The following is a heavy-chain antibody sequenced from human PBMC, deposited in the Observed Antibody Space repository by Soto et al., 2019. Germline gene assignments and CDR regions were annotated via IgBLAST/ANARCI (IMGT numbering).Heavy chain of an antibody. CDR3: ARSGAYYDFWSGYYL. Sequence: SVNVACKGSGDTLSSYAISWVRQATGQGLEWMGRIIPSCGSTNYAQKFQGRVTMTADTSTSTVYMELSSLRSEDTAVYYCARSGAYYDFWSGYYLWGQGTLVTVSS. V-gene: IGHV1-69*04. CDR1: GDTLSSYA. CDR2: IIPSCGST. D-gene: IGHD3-3*01. J-gene: IGHJ5*02.